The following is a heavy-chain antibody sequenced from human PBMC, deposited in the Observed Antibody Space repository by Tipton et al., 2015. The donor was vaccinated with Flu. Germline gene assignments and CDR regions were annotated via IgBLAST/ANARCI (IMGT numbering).Heavy chain of an antibody. CDR1: GGSISSGSYY. J-gene: IGHJ4*02. V-gene: IGHV4-61*02. CDR2: IYTSGST. Sequence: TLSLTCNVSGGSISSGSYYWSWIRQPAGKGLEWIGRIYTSGSTNYNPSLKSRVTIPVDTSKNQFSLKLSSVTAADTAVYYCARAAAVALDYWGQGMLVTVSS. CDR3: ARAAAVALDY. D-gene: IGHD6-19*01.